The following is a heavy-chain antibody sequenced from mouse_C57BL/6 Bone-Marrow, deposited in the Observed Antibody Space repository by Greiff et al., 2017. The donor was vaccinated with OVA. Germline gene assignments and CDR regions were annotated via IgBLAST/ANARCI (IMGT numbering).Heavy chain of an antibody. D-gene: IGHD1-1*01. J-gene: IGHJ4*01. V-gene: IGHV3-6*01. CDR2: ISYDGSN. Sequence: EVHLVESGPGLVKPSQSLSLTCSVPGYSITSGYYWNWIRQFPGNKLEWMGYISYDGSNNYNPSLKNRISITRDTSKNQFFLKWNSVTTEDTATYYCARRVITTDLDYWGQGTSVTVSS. CDR1: GYSITSGYY. CDR3: ARRVITTDLDY.